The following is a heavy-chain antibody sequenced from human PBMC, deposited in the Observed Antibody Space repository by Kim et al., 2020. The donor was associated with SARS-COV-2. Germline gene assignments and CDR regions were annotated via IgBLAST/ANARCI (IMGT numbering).Heavy chain of an antibody. D-gene: IGHD6-19*01. CDR3: ARDPGYSSGGYDY. CDR2: IYSGGST. J-gene: IGHJ4*02. Sequence: GGSLRLSCAASGFTVSSNYMSWVRQAPGKGLEWVSDIYSGGSTYYADSVKGRFTISRDNSKNTRYLQMKSLRAEDTAVYYCARDPGYSSGGYDYWGQGTLVTVSS. CDR1: GFTVSSNY. V-gene: IGHV3-53*01.